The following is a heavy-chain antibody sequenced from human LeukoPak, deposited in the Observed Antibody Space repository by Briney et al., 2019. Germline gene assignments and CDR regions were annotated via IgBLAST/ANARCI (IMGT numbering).Heavy chain of an antibody. J-gene: IGHJ3*02. Sequence: GGSLRLSCAASGFTFSSYAMSWVRQAPGKGLEWVSAISGSGGSTYYADPVKGRLTISRDNSKNTLYLQMNSLRAEDTAVYYCANVDYDILTGLAFDIWGQGTMVTVSS. D-gene: IGHD3-9*01. CDR1: GFTFSSYA. CDR3: ANVDYDILTGLAFDI. V-gene: IGHV3-23*01. CDR2: ISGSGGST.